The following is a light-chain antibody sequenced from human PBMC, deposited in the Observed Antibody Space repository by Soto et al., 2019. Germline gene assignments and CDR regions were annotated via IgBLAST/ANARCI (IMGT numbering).Light chain of an antibody. CDR1: QSVSSSY. CDR2: GAS. CDR3: QQYGSSLPMT. Sequence: EIVLTQSPGTLSLSPGERATLSCRASQSVSSSYLAWYQQKPGQAPRLLIYGASSRATGIPDRFSGSGSGTDFTLTISRLEPEDFAVYYCQQYGSSLPMTFGPGTKVDNK. J-gene: IGKJ3*01. V-gene: IGKV3-20*01.